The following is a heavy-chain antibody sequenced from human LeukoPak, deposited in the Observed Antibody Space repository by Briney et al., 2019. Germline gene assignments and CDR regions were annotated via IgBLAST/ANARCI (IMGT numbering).Heavy chain of an antibody. CDR1: GYTLTELS. CDR3: ATGPPGSSGYYNLDY. CDR2: FDPEDGEA. J-gene: IGHJ4*02. V-gene: IGHV1-24*01. D-gene: IGHD3-22*01. Sequence: ASVKVSCKVSGYTLTELSMHWVRQAPGKGLEWMGGFDPEDGEAIYAQKFQGRVTMTEDTSTDTAYMELSSLRSEDTALYYCATGPPGSSGYYNLDYWGQGTLVTVSS.